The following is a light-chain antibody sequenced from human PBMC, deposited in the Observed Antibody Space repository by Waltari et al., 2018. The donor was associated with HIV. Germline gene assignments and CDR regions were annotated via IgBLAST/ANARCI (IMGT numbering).Light chain of an antibody. CDR3: SSYTSSSTLV. CDR2: EVC. V-gene: IGLV2-14*01. J-gene: IGLJ2*01. CDR1: SSDVGGYNY. Sequence: SALTQPASVSGSPGQSITISCTGTSSDVGGYNYVSWYQQHPGKAPKLMIYEVCKRPSGVSNRFSGSKSGNTASLTISGLQAEDEADYYCSSYTSSSTLVFGGGTKLTVL.